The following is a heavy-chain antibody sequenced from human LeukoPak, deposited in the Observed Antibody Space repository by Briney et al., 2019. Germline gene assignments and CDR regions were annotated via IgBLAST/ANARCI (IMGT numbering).Heavy chain of an antibody. CDR3: AKVKDNSYGLDY. Sequence: GGSLRLSCAASGFTFSSYGMHWVRQAPGKGLEWVAVISYDGSNKYYADSVKGRFTISRDNSKNTLYLQMNSLRAEDTAVYYCAKVKDNSYGLDYWGQGTLVTVSS. CDR1: GFTFSSYG. D-gene: IGHD5-18*01. J-gene: IGHJ4*02. CDR2: ISYDGSNK. V-gene: IGHV3-30*18.